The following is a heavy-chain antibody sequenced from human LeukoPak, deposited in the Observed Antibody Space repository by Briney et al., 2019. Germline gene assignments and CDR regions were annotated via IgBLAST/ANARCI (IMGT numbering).Heavy chain of an antibody. CDR3: AKDFGSFGEAATPEY. CDR1: GFTFSDYA. D-gene: IGHD2-15*01. J-gene: IGHJ4*02. V-gene: IGHV3-23*01. CDR2: ITHSAAGT. Sequence: GGSLRLSCIASGFTFSDYAMIWVRQAPGKGLEWVSAITHSAAGTNYADSVKGRFSISRDNSRNTVYLQMNSLRTEDTAIYYCAKDFGSFGEAATPEYWGQGTQVTVSS.